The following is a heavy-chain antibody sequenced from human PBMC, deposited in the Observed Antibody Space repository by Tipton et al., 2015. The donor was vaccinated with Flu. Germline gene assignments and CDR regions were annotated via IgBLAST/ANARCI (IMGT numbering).Heavy chain of an antibody. V-gene: IGHV4-59*01. D-gene: IGHD4-17*01. J-gene: IGHJ4*02. CDR2: IYYSGST. Sequence: TLSLTYTVSGGSISSYYWSWIRQPPGKGLEWIGYIYYSGSTNYNPSLKSRVTISVDTSKNQFSLKLSSVTAADTAVYYCAMGDGDSDYWGQGTLVTVSS. CDR1: GGSISSYY. CDR3: AMGDGDSDY.